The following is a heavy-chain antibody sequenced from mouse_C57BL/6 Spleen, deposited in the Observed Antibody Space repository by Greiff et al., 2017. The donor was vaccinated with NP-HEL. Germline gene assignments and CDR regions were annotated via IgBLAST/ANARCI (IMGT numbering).Heavy chain of an antibody. CDR3: ARGDYYGSSYGD. CDR1: GYTFTDYN. J-gene: IGHJ2*01. Sequence: EVKLMESGPELVKPGASVKMSCKASGYTFTDYNMHWVKQSHGKSLEWIGYINPNNGGTSYNQKFKGKATLTVNKSSSTAYMERRSLTSEESAVYYWARGDYYGSSYGDWGQGTTLTVSS. D-gene: IGHD1-1*01. V-gene: IGHV1-22*01. CDR2: INPNNGGT.